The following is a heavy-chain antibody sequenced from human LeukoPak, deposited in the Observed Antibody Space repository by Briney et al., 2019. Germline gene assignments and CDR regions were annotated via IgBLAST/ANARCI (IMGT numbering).Heavy chain of an antibody. CDR3: ARRYCSSTSCYYFDY. CDR1: GYTFTGYY. V-gene: IGHV1-2*02. CDR2: INANRGGA. D-gene: IGHD2-2*01. Sequence: GASVKLSCKASGYTFTGYYMHWVRQAPGQGLEWMGWINANRGGANYAQRFQGRVTMTRDTSITTAYMELSRLKSDDTAVYYCARRYCSSTSCYYFDYWGQGTLVIVSS. J-gene: IGHJ4*01.